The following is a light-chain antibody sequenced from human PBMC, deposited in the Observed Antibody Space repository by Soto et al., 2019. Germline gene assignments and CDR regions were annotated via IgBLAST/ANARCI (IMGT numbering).Light chain of an antibody. CDR1: QKVGFY. CDR2: DES. Sequence: EIVLTQSPATLSLSPGERATLSSRASQKVGFYLAWYQQKPGQTPRLLIYDESKRAAGIPARFSGSGSGTDFTLTISSLEPKDFAVYYLQQRTNGSWTLGRGTKVEVK. CDR3: QQRTNGSWT. J-gene: IGKJ1*01. V-gene: IGKV3-11*01.